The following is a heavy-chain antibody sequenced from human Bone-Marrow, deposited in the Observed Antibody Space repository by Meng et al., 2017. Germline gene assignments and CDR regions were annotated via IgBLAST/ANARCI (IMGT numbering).Heavy chain of an antibody. Sequence: GESLKISCAVSGFTFSSSEMNWVRQAPGKGLEWVSYIARSGTIWYADAVKGRFTIYRDNAKNSLFLQMNSLRAEDTAVYYCAREIIGAASAFDIWGQGTLVTVSS. CDR1: GFTFSSSE. V-gene: IGHV3-48*03. CDR2: IARSGTI. CDR3: AREIIGAASAFDI. D-gene: IGHD2/OR15-2a*01. J-gene: IGHJ3*02.